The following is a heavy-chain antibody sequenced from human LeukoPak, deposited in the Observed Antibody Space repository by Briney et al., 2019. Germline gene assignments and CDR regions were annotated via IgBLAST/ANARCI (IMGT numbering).Heavy chain of an antibody. D-gene: IGHD5-18*01. CDR2: ISYDGSNK. Sequence: GGSLRLSCAASGFTFSSYGMHWVRQAPGKGLEWVAVISYDGSNKYCADSVKGRFTISRDNSKNTLYLQMNSLRAEDTAVYYCAKVFKLWFSYYYYGMDVWGQGTTVTVSS. CDR3: AKVFKLWFSYYYYGMDV. J-gene: IGHJ6*02. CDR1: GFTFSSYG. V-gene: IGHV3-30*18.